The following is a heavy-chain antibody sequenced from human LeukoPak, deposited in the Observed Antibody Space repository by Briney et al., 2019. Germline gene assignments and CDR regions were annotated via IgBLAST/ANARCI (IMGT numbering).Heavy chain of an antibody. CDR1: EFTFSSFG. CDR3: ARDLAAAVPNY. Sequence: GGSLRLSCAASEFTFSSFGMHWVRQAPGKGLEWVAFIQYDGSYKEYGDSVKGRFTISRDNSKNTLYLQMNSLRAEDTAVYYCARDLAAAVPNYWGQGTLVTVSS. J-gene: IGHJ4*02. D-gene: IGHD6-13*01. V-gene: IGHV3-30*02. CDR2: IQYDGSYK.